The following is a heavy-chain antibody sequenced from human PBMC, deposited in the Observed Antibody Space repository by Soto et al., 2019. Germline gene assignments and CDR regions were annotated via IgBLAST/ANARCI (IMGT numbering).Heavy chain of an antibody. D-gene: IGHD6-19*01. CDR2: MSYDGTNK. CDR1: GFSFSSYA. CDR3: ARAPIISSGSYYFDY. J-gene: IGHJ4*02. Sequence: GGSLRLSCVASGFSFSSYAMHWVRQAPGKGLEWVAVMSYDGTNKYYADSVKGRFTISRDNSNNTLYLQMISLRAEDTAVYYCARAPIISSGSYYFDYWGQGTLVTVSS. V-gene: IGHV3-30-3*01.